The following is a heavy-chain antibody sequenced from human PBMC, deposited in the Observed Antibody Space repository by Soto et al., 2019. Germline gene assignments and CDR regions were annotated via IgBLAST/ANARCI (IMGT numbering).Heavy chain of an antibody. CDR2: INPESGDT. D-gene: IGHD3-22*01. J-gene: IGHJ4*02. CDR3: ARLVITGEFDY. Sequence: ASVKVSCKASGYNFADYHIHWVRQAPGQGFEWMGWINPESGDTKCAQNFQGWATMTTDTSSSTAYLGLRRLLSDDTAVYFCARLVITGEFDYWGQGTLVTVSS. V-gene: IGHV1-2*04. CDR1: GYNFADYH.